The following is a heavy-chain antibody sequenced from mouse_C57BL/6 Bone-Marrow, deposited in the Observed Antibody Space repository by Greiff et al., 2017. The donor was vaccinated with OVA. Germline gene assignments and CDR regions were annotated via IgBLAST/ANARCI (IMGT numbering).Heavy chain of an antibody. Sequence: DVMLVESGGGLVKPGGSLKLSCAASGFTFSDYGMHWVRQAPEKGLEWVAYISSGSSTIYYADKVKGRSTISRDNAKNTLYLQMTSLRSDDTAMYYCARSNWVFDYWGQGTTLTVSS. CDR3: ARSNWVFDY. CDR2: ISSGSSTI. CDR1: GFTFSDYG. V-gene: IGHV5-17*01. J-gene: IGHJ2*01. D-gene: IGHD4-1*02.